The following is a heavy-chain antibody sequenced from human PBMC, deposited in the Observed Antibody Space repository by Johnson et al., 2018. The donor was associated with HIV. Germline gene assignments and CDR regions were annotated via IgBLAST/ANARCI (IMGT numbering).Heavy chain of an antibody. V-gene: IGHV3-74*01. CDR3: PRETNSAMAGDAFDI. Sequence: EVQLVESGGGLVQPGGSLRLSCAASGFIFSSYWMHWVRQAQGKGLVWVSRINSDGSSTTYADSVKGRFTISRDNAKNTLYLQMNSLRAEDTAVYYCPRETNSAMAGDAFDIWGQGTMVTVSS. J-gene: IGHJ3*02. CDR1: GFIFSSYW. CDR2: INSDGSST. D-gene: IGHD5-18*01.